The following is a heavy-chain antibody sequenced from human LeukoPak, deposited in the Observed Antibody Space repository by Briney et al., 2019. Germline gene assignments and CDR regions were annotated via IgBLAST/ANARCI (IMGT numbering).Heavy chain of an antibody. V-gene: IGHV3-9*01. CDR1: GFTFDDYA. CDR3: ARFVPTHDY. J-gene: IGHJ4*02. CDR2: ISWNSGSI. D-gene: IGHD2-8*01. Sequence: GGSLRLSCAASGFTFDDYAMHWVRQAPGKGLEWVSGISWNSGSIGYVDSVKGRFTISRDNAKNSLYLQMNSLRAEDTAVYYCARFVPTHDYWGQGTLVTVSS.